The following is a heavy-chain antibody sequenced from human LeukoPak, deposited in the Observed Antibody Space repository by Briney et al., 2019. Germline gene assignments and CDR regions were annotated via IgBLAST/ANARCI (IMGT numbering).Heavy chain of an antibody. D-gene: IGHD2-8*01. CDR1: GFPFSDFS. Sequence: GGSLRLSCATSGFPFSDFSMTWVRQAPGKGLEWISTTNSGGSSTDYAESVKGRFTISRDNSKNTLYLQMSSLRVEDMAMYYCAKQSYARSLGEGGPGTLVTVSS. J-gene: IGHJ4*02. V-gene: IGHV3-23*01. CDR3: AKQSYARSLGE. CDR2: TNSGGSST.